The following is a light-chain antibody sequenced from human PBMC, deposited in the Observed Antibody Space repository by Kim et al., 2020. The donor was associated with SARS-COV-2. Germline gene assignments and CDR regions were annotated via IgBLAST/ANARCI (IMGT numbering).Light chain of an antibody. CDR2: WAS. J-gene: IGKJ2*03. Sequence: RPPLNSKSIQTVLYTYNNKNYLAWYQQKPGQAPKLLIYWASILESGVSDRFSGSGSETAFTLTISSLQAEDVAVYYCQQYYSTPPSFGQGTKLEI. V-gene: IGKV4-1*01. CDR3: QQYYSTPPS. CDR1: QTVLYTYNNKNY.